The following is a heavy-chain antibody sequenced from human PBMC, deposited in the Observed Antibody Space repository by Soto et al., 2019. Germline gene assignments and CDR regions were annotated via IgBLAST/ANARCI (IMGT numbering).Heavy chain of an antibody. D-gene: IGHD3-16*01. V-gene: IGHV4-31*03. J-gene: IGHJ4*02. CDR3: ARVVIGPEYYFDY. CDR1: GAALNSGNYY. CDR2: IYVTGAV. Sequence: SETLSLTCIVSGAALNSGNYYWIWIRQVPGKGLEWIGHIYVTGAVDYNPSLRDRITISQDTSERQFSLNLRLVTAADTAVYYCARVVIGPEYYFDYWGQGTLVTVSS.